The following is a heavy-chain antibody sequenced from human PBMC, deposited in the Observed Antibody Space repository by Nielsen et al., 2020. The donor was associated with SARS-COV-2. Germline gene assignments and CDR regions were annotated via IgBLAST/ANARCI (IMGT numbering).Heavy chain of an antibody. CDR1: GGSISSSSYY. V-gene: IGHV4-39*02. Sequence: SETLSLTCTVSGGSISSSSYYWGWIRQPPGKGLEWIGSIYYSGSTYYNPSLKSRVTISVDTSKNQFSLKLSSVTAADTAVYYCARDRVSGSYYNYYYGMDVWGQGTTVTVS. CDR2: IYYSGST. CDR3: ARDRVSGSYYNYYYGMDV. D-gene: IGHD3-10*01. J-gene: IGHJ6*02.